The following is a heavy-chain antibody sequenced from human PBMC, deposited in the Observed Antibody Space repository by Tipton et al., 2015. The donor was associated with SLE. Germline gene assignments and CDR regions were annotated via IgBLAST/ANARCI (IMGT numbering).Heavy chain of an antibody. V-gene: IGHV4-59*11. CDR1: GGPISGHD. CDR3: ARAWDVLPADLWASDNWFDP. D-gene: IGHD1-26*01. CDR2: IYDSGTT. J-gene: IGHJ5*02. Sequence: LRLSCTVSGGPISGHDWSWIRQPPGKGLEWIGTIYDSGTTNYNPSLRSRVTMSIDTSKNQFSLRVNSVTAADTAVYYCARAWDVLPADLWASDNWFDPWGQGTLVTVSS.